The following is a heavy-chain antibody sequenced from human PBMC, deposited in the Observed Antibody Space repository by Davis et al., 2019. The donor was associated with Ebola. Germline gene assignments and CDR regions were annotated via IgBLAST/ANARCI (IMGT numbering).Heavy chain of an antibody. CDR3: LAYNNNWHVV. CDR2: IDGGDGST. J-gene: IGHJ4*02. Sequence: GGSLRLSCAGSGFTFNFYVMSWVRQAPGKGLEWVSAIDGGDGSTYYADSVKGRFTISRDNSKNTLYLQMNSLRAEDTGVYYCLAYNNNWHVVWGQGTLVTVSS. CDR1: GFTFNFYV. V-gene: IGHV3-23*01. D-gene: IGHD1-1*01.